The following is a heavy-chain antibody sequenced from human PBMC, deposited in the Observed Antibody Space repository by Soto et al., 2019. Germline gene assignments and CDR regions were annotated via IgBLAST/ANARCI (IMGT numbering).Heavy chain of an antibody. CDR2: ISYDGSNK. CDR3: AKDHLPYTVTTPGS. J-gene: IGHJ5*02. V-gene: IGHV3-30*18. D-gene: IGHD4-17*01. Sequence: VQVLESGGGLVQPGGSLRLSCAASGFTFSTYGMHWVRQAPGKGLEWVAVISYDGSNKYYADSVKGRFTISRDNSKNTLYLQMNSLRAEDTAVFYCAKDHLPYTVTTPGSWGQGTLVTVSS. CDR1: GFTFSTYG.